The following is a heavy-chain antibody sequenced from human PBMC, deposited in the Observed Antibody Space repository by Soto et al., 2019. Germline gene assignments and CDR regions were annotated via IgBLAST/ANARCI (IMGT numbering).Heavy chain of an antibody. Sequence: LVQSGAEVKKPGSSVKVSCRAGRGSFSASGFSWVRQAPGQGLEWVGGFIPIFGTANYAQKFQDRVTMTADESTSTVYMELRSLRSEDTALYYWARSGYSYGPNMDWGQGTLVTVST. V-gene: IGHV1-69*01. CDR1: RGSFSASG. J-gene: IGHJ4*02. CDR3: ARSGYSYGPNMD. CDR2: FIPIFGTA. D-gene: IGHD5-18*01.